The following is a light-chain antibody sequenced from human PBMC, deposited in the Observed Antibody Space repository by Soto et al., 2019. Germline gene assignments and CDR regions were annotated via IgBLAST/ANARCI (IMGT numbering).Light chain of an antibody. Sequence: QSALTQPASVSGSPGQSITISCTGTSSDVGGYNYVSWYQQHPGKAPKLMIYEVSNRPSGVSNRFSGSKSGNTASLTISGLQAEDEADYYCSSYTSSSTPCVFGTGT. CDR1: SSDVGGYNY. CDR2: EVS. J-gene: IGLJ1*01. V-gene: IGLV2-14*01. CDR3: SSYTSSSTPCV.